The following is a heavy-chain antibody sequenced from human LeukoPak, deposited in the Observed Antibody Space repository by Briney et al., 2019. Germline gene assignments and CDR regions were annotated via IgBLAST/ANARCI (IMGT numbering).Heavy chain of an antibody. D-gene: IGHD6-19*01. Sequence: PGGSLRLSCEASGFDFDNYWMTWVRQAPGKGLEWVANMNQDGSEQYYVDSVKGRFTISRDNAKNSLYLQMNSLRAEDTAVYYCARSKGYSSGWYEGDWFDPWGQGTLVTVSS. CDR3: ARSKGYSSGWYEGDWFDP. CDR2: MNQDGSEQ. CDR1: GFDFDNYW. J-gene: IGHJ5*02. V-gene: IGHV3-7*01.